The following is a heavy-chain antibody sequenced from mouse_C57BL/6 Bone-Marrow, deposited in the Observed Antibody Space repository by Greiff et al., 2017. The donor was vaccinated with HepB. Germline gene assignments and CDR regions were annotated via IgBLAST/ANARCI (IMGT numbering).Heavy chain of an antibody. Sequence: EVMLVESGGGLVQPGGSLKLSCAASGFTFSDYYMYWVRQTPEKRLEWVAYISNGGGSTYYPDTVKGRFTISRDNAKNTLYLQMSRLKSEDTAMYYCARQDSSYFDYWGQGTTLTVSS. J-gene: IGHJ2*01. CDR1: GFTFSDYY. V-gene: IGHV5-12*01. D-gene: IGHD1-1*01. CDR2: ISNGGGST. CDR3: ARQDSSYFDY.